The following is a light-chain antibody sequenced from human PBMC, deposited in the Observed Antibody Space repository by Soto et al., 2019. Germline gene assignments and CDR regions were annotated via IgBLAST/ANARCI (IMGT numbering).Light chain of an antibody. CDR3: QQSFNTPRT. Sequence: IQMAQSPSTLSASIGDSVTITCLASQSISKWLAWHQQKPGKAPKLLIYDASNLESGVPSRFSGSGSGTDFTLTISSLHPEDFATYYCQQSFNTPRTFGQGTKVDIK. V-gene: IGKV1-5*01. CDR2: DAS. CDR1: QSISKW. J-gene: IGKJ1*01.